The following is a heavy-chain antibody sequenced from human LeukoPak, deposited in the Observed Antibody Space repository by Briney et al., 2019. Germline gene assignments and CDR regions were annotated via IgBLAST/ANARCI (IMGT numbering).Heavy chain of an antibody. CDR2: ISTSSIYI. J-gene: IGHJ3*02. CDR3: ARGQDTVVTSRDAFDI. V-gene: IGHV3-21*01. Sequence: KAGGSLRLSCAVSGFIFSSYSMNWVRQAPGKGLEWVSSISTSSIYIYYADSVKGRFTISRDNAKNSLYLQMNGLRAEDTAAYYCARGQDTVVTSRDAFDIWGQGTMVTVSS. CDR1: GFIFSSYS. D-gene: IGHD4-23*01.